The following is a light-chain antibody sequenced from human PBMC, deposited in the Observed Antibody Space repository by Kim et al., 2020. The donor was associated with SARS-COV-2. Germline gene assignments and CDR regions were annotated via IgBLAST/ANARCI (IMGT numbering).Light chain of an antibody. Sequence: ALGQTVRITCQGDSLRNYYASWYQQKPGKAPVVVIYGKNNRLSGIPDRFSGSSSGSTASLTITGAQAEDEADYYCNSRDTSTNHLVFGGGTKLTVL. CDR1: SLRNYY. CDR2: GKN. J-gene: IGLJ2*01. V-gene: IGLV3-19*01. CDR3: NSRDTSTNHLV.